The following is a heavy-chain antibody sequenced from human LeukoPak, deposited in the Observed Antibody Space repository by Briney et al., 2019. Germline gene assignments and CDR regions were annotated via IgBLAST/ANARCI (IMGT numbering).Heavy chain of an antibody. Sequence: PGGSLRLSCAASGFTFSSYEMNWVRQAPGKGLEWVSYISSSGSTIYYADSVKGRFTISIDNAKNSLYLQMNSLRAEDTAVYYCARDYYGDYGDWGQGTLVTVSP. CDR1: GFTFSSYE. CDR2: ISSSGSTI. D-gene: IGHD4-17*01. J-gene: IGHJ4*02. V-gene: IGHV3-48*03. CDR3: ARDYYGDYGD.